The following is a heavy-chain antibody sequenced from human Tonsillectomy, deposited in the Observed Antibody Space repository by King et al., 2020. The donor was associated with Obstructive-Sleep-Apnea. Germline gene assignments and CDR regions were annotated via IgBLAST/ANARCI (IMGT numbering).Heavy chain of an antibody. CDR1: GFTVSSNY. V-gene: IGHV3-66*01. D-gene: IGHD3-9*01. CDR2: IYSGGST. J-gene: IGHJ4*02. Sequence: VQLVESGGGLVQPGGSLRLSCAASGFTVSSNYMSWVRQAPGKGLEWVSGIYSGGSTYYSDSVKGRFINSRDNSKNTLYLQMNSLRAEDMAVYYCASATPYYDILSYYFDYWGQGTLVTVSS. CDR3: ASATPYYDILSYYFDY.